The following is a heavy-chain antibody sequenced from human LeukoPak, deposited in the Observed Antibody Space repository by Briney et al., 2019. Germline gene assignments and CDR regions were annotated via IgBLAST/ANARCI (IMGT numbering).Heavy chain of an antibody. J-gene: IGHJ4*02. V-gene: IGHV3-23*01. CDR3: AKDPGRYRSGGACIIDY. CDR1: GFIFSDYA. CDR2: ISGSGGST. Sequence: GGSLRLSCAASGFIFSDYAMSWVRQAPGKGLERVSVISGSGGSTHYADSVKGRFTISRDNSKNTLYLQMNSLRGDDTAVYYCAKDPGRYRSGGACIIDYWGQGTLVTVSS. D-gene: IGHD2-15*01.